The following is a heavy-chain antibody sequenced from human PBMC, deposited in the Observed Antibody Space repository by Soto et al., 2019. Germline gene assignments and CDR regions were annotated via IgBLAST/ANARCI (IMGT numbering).Heavy chain of an antibody. CDR1: GFSLSTTGVG. V-gene: IGHV2-5*02. CDR2: ILWDDEK. J-gene: IGHJ3*01. Sequence: QITLKESDPTLVKPTQTLTLTCTFSGFSLSTTGVGVGWIRQSPGKALECLALILWDDEKRYSPSLKTRRTITKDTAKNQVVLTMTNMDPVDTATYFCAHSNRDGAFDFWGQGTVVTVSS. CDR3: AHSNRDGAFDF.